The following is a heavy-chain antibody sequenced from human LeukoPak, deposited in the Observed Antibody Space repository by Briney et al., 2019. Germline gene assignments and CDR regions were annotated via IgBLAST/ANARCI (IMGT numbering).Heavy chain of an antibody. CDR1: GGSISSGSYY. Sequence: PSETLSLTCTVSGGSISSGSYYWSWIRQPAGKGLEWIGRIYTSGSTNYNPSLKSRVTISVDTSKNQFSLKLSSVTAADTAVYNCAGLGTTTGYYYMDVWGKGTTVTVSS. J-gene: IGHJ6*03. CDR3: AGLGTTTGYYYMDV. D-gene: IGHD7-27*01. CDR2: IYTSGST. V-gene: IGHV4-61*02.